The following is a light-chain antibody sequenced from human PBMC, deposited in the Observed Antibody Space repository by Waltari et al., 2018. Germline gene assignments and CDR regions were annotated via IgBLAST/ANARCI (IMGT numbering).Light chain of an antibody. CDR2: KAS. J-gene: IGKJ1*01. CDR1: QSIRSW. V-gene: IGKV1-5*03. Sequence: DIQMTQSPSTLSAPVGDRVTITCRASQSIRSWLAWYQQKPGKAPKLLISKASTLESGVPSRVSGSGSGTEFTLTISSLQPDDFATYHCQQYKSPPWTFGQGTKVEIK. CDR3: QQYKSPPWT.